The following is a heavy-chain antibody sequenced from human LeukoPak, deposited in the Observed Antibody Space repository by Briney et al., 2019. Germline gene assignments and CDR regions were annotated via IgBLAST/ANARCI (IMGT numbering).Heavy chain of an antibody. Sequence: PSETLSLTCAVYGGSFSGYYWSWIRQPPGKGLEWIGEINHSGSTNYNPSLKSRVTISVDTSKNQFSLKLSSVTAADTAVYYCARRSVTPDYFDYWGQGTLVTVSS. J-gene: IGHJ4*02. D-gene: IGHD4-23*01. CDR2: INHSGST. CDR3: ARRSVTPDYFDY. CDR1: GGSFSGYY. V-gene: IGHV4-34*01.